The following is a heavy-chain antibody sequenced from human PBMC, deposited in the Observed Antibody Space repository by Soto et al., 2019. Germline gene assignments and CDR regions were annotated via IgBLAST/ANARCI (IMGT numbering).Heavy chain of an antibody. V-gene: IGHV1-69*13. Sequence: EASVKVSCKASGGTFSSYAISWVRQAPGQGLEWMGGIIPIFGTANCAQKFQGRVTITADESTSTAYMELSSLRSEDTAVYYCARGTDCSSTSCSTPYYYYYGMDVWGQGTTVTVSS. J-gene: IGHJ6*02. CDR2: IIPIFGTA. CDR3: ARGTDCSSTSCSTPYYYYYGMDV. D-gene: IGHD2-2*01. CDR1: GGTFSSYA.